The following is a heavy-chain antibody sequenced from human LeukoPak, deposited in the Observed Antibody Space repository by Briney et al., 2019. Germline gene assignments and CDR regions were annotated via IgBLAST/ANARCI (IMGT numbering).Heavy chain of an antibody. CDR1: GFTLRTYA. J-gene: IGHJ4*02. Sequence: GSLRLSCVASGFTLRTYAMSWVRQAPGKGLEWVSVIYSGGSTYYADSVKGRFTISRHNSKNTLYLQMNSLRAEDTAVYYCARGGYCSSTSCYAGYYFDYWGQGTLVTVSS. CDR3: ARGGYCSSTSCYAGYYFDY. CDR2: IYSGGST. V-gene: IGHV3-53*04. D-gene: IGHD2-2*01.